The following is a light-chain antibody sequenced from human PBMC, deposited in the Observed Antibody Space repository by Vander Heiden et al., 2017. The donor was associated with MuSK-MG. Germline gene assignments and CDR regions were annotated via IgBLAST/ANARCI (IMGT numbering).Light chain of an antibody. V-gene: IGLV2-23*02. CDR1: SSDVGTYDF. CDR3: CSYAATGAAI. J-gene: IGLJ2*01. Sequence: YALPQPASVSGSPGQSITISCSGSSSDVGTYDFITWFQQYPGKAPKLLIFEVSGRPSGVSSRFSGSKSGNTASLTISGLQAEDEADYYCCSYAATGAAIFGGGTRLTVI. CDR2: EVS.